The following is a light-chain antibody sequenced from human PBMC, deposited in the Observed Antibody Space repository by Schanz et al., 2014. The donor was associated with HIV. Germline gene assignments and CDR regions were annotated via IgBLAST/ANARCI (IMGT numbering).Light chain of an antibody. V-gene: IGKV3-15*01. CDR2: GAS. J-gene: IGKJ1*01. CDR1: QSVSMN. CDR3: QQYNNWPPA. Sequence: EIVMTQSPATLSVSPGERATLSCRASQSVSMNLAWYQQKHGQAPRLLIYGASTRATGIPARFSGSGSGTEFTLTISSLKSEDFAVYYCQQYNNWPPAFGQGTKVEIK.